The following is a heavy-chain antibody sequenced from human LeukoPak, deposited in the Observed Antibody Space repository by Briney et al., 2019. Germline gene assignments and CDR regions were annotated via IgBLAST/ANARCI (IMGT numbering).Heavy chain of an antibody. V-gene: IGHV3-30*04. J-gene: IGHJ4*02. Sequence: GGSLRLSCAASGFTFSSYAMHWVRQAPGKGLEWVAVISYDGSNKYYADSVKGRFTISRDNSKNTLYLQMNSLSAEDTAVYYCARDQVGQWLGFIDYWGQGTLVTVSS. CDR1: GFTFSSYA. CDR2: ISYDGSNK. D-gene: IGHD6-19*01. CDR3: ARDQVGQWLGFIDY.